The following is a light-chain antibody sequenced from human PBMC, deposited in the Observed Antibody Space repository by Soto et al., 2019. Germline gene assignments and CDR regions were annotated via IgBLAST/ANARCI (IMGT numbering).Light chain of an antibody. J-gene: IGKJ5*01. CDR1: QSVGIY. V-gene: IGKV3-11*01. Sequence: EIVLTQSPATLSLSPGERATLSCRASQSVGIYLGWYQQRPGQAPRLLIYDASKRAAGIPARFSGSGSGTDFTLTINSLEPEDFAVYYCQHRSTWSRAFGQGTRLEIK. CDR3: QHRSTWSRA. CDR2: DAS.